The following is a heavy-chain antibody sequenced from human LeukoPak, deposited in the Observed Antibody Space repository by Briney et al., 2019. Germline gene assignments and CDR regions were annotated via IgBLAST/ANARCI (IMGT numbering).Heavy chain of an antibody. J-gene: IGHJ4*02. CDR3: ARIGYKYGSYYFDD. Sequence: SGPTLVSPTETLTLTCTVSGFSLSNAGMGVSWIRQPPGKALEWLAHIFSNDEKSYNTSLKSRLTISKDTSKSQVVLTMTGMDPVDTGTYYCARIGYKYGSYYFDDWGQGTLVTVSS. CDR1: GFSLSNAGMG. CDR2: IFSNDEK. D-gene: IGHD3-10*01. V-gene: IGHV2-26*01.